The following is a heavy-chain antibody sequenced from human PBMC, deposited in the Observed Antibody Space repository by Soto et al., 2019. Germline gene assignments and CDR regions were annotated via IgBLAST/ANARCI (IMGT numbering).Heavy chain of an antibody. Sequence: PSETLSLTCAALGGSISRGGYSWSWLRQPPGKGLEWIGYIYHSGSTYYNPSLKSRVTISVDRSKNQFSLKLSSVTAADTAVYYCATLTTVPRRYYFDYWGQGTLVTVSS. V-gene: IGHV4-30-2*01. CDR1: GGSISRGGYS. J-gene: IGHJ4*02. CDR2: IYHSGST. D-gene: IGHD4-17*01. CDR3: ATLTTVPRRYYFDY.